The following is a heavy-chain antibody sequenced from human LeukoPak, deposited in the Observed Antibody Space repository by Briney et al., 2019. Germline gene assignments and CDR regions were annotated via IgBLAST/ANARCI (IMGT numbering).Heavy chain of an antibody. J-gene: IGHJ4*02. V-gene: IGHV1-2*02. CDR2: INPNSGGI. CDR3: ARDRGGYTYDY. D-gene: IGHD3-16*02. Sequence: ASVKVSCKASGYTFTGYYMHWVRPAPGQGLEWMGWINPNSGGINYAQKFQGRVTMTRDTSISTAYMELSRLRSDDTAVYYCARDRGGYTYDYWGQGTLVTVSS. CDR1: GYTFTGYY.